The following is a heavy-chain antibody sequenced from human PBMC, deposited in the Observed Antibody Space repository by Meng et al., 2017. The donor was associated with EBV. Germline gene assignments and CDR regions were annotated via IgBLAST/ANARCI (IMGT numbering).Heavy chain of an antibody. CDR1: GGPFRSDA. J-gene: IGHJ4*02. CDR2: LIPMSGAP. Sequence: QVEVGQSGAEVKRPGSSVQISCKTSGGPFRSDAVSWVRQGPGQGLEWLGGLIPMSGAPHYAQKFQDRVTITADEYTRTHYMELSSLRSDDTAMYYCASESGRGFTPDFWGQGTLVTVSS. V-gene: IGHV1-69*01. D-gene: IGHD3-10*01. CDR3: ASESGRGFTPDF.